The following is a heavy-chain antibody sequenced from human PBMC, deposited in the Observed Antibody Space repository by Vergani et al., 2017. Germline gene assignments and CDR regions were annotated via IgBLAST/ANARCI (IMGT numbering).Heavy chain of an antibody. CDR2: IYYSGST. D-gene: IGHD3-16*01. V-gene: IGHV4-59*01. Sequence: QVQLQESGPGLVKPSETLSLTCTVSGGSISSYYWSWIRQPPGKGLEWIGYIYYSGSTNYNPSLKSRVTISVDTSKNQFSLKLSSVTAADTAVYYCARDVIKYDYNWGSYSYYYIDVWGKGTTVTVSS. J-gene: IGHJ6*03. CDR1: GGSISSYY. CDR3: ARDVIKYDYNWGSYSYYYIDV.